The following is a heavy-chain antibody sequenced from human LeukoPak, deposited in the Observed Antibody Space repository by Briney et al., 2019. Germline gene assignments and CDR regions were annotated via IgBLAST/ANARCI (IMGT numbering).Heavy chain of an antibody. Sequence: PGGSLRLSCTASGFTLGSHDMHWVRQIPGQGLEWFPAVSSGFHAFFADSVKGRFTISRDNSKNTLYLQMNSLRAEDTAVYYCAKDVSGLRFLEWLLDYWGQGTLVTVSS. CDR1: GFTLGSHD. CDR2: VSSGFHA. V-gene: IGHV3-13*01. D-gene: IGHD3-3*01. CDR3: AKDVSGLRFLEWLLDY. J-gene: IGHJ4*02.